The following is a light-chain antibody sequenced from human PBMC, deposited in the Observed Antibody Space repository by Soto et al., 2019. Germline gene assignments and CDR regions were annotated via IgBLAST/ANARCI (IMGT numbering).Light chain of an antibody. CDR2: AAS. Sequence: EILMTQSPSSLSSSLGERATITCRASQSVSSYLNWYQQKPGKAPKLLIYAASSWQSGVPSRFSGSGSGTDFTLTISSLQPEDFATYYCQQSNSTPLTFGQGTRLEIK. CDR3: QQSNSTPLT. CDR1: QSVSSY. V-gene: IGKV1-39*01. J-gene: IGKJ5*01.